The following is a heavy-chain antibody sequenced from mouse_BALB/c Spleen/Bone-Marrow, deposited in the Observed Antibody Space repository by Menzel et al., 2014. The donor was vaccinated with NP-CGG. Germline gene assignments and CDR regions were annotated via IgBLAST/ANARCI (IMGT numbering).Heavy chain of an antibody. D-gene: IGHD2-2*01. V-gene: IGHV14-3*02. CDR3: ARYFCGYDFDY. CDR1: GFNFKDTY. Sequence: VQLKQSGAELVKPGASVKLSCTASGFNFKDTYMHWVKQRPEQGLEWIGRIDPANGNTKYDPKFQGKATITADTSSNTAYLQLSSLTSEDATVCYCARYFCGYDFDYWGQGTTLTVSS. CDR2: IDPANGNT. J-gene: IGHJ2*01.